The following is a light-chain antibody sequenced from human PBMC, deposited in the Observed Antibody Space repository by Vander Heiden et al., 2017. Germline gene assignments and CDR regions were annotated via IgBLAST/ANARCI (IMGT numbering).Light chain of an antibody. V-gene: IGLV3-21*02. CDR2: DDS. J-gene: IGLJ2*01. CDR1: NIGSKI. CDR3: AVWDISIDHVV. Sequence: SYALTQPPSAPVAPGPTARSTCGGYNIGSKIVHWYQQKPGQAPVLVVYDDSDRPSGVPERFSGSNSGNTASLTISRVESGDEADYYCAVWDISIDHVVFGGGTKLTVL.